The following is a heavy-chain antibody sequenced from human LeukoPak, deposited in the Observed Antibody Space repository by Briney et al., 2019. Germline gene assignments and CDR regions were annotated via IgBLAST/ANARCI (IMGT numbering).Heavy chain of an antibody. CDR3: ARDSRRCSSTSCYAHYYGMDV. CDR1: GFTLSSYS. CDR2: ISSSSSTI. Sequence: GGSLRLSCAASGFTLSSYSMNWVRQAPGKGLEWVSYISSSSSTIYYADSVKGRFTISRDNAKNSLYLQMNSLRDEDTAVYYCARDSRRCSSTSCYAHYYGMDVWGQGTTVTVSS. V-gene: IGHV3-48*02. D-gene: IGHD2-2*01. J-gene: IGHJ6*02.